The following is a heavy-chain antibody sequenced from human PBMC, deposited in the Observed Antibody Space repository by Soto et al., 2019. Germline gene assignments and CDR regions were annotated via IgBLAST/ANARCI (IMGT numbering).Heavy chain of an antibody. D-gene: IGHD4-17*01. CDR3: ARSGDYVPFDY. Sequence: QVQLQESGPGLVKPSQTLSLTCTVSVGSMSSGDYNWSWIRQPPGKGLEWIGYIYYSGYTYYNPSLKSRVTISVDTSKNQFSLKLNSVTAADTAVYYCARSGDYVPFDYWGQGALVTVSS. CDR2: IYYSGYT. J-gene: IGHJ4*02. V-gene: IGHV4-30-4*01. CDR1: VGSMSSGDYN.